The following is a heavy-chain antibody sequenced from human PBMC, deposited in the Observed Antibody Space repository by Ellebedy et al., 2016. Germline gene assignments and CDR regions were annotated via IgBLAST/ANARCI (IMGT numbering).Heavy chain of an antibody. Sequence: GGSLRLSCAASGFTFSDAWMSWVRQAPGRGLEWVGRIKSKTDGETTGYAAPVQGRFTISRDDPKSTLFLQMTSLRAEDTAVYYCARDKAVVTAIRADYYYYGMDVWGQGTTVTVSS. CDR2: IKSKTDGETT. CDR1: GFTFSDAW. D-gene: IGHD2-21*02. CDR3: ARDKAVVTAIRADYYYYGMDV. V-gene: IGHV3-15*01. J-gene: IGHJ6*02.